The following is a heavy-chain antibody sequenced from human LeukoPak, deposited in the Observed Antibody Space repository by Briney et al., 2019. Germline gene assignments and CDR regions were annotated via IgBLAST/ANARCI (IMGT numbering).Heavy chain of an antibody. CDR1: GGSISSSSYY. J-gene: IGHJ4*02. V-gene: IGHV4-39*07. CDR2: IYYSGST. D-gene: IGHD5-12*01. CDR3: ARSMNDLMMATTWFGLDY. Sequence: SETLSLTCSVSGGSISSSSYYWGWIRQPPGKGLEWIGTIYYSGSTYYNPSLKSRVTISVDTSKNQFSLRLNSVTAADTAVYYCARSMNDLMMATTWFGLDYWGQGTLVTVSS.